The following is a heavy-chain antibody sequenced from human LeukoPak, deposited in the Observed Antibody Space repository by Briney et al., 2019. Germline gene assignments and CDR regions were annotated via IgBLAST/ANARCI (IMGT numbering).Heavy chain of an antibody. J-gene: IGHJ4*02. CDR2: ISYDGSNK. Sequence: HPGRSLRLSCAASGFTFSSYAMHWVRQAPGKGLEWVAVISYDGSNKYYADSVKGRFTISRDNSKNTLYLQMNSLRAEDTAVYCCARRYSSSWVYYFDYWGQGTLVTVSS. CDR3: ARRYSSSWVYYFDY. D-gene: IGHD6-13*01. CDR1: GFTFSSYA. V-gene: IGHV3-30-3*01.